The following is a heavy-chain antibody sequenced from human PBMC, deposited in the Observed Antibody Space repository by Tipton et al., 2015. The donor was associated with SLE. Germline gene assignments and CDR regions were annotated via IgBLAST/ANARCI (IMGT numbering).Heavy chain of an antibody. Sequence: TLSLTCAVYGGSLSGYYWSWIRQPPGKGLEWIGEINDSGAIKSNPSLESRVNISVDTSKNQFSLRLSSVTAGDTAVYYCARRGQGYGGNSPFGNWGQGTLVTVSS. CDR2: INDSGAI. D-gene: IGHD4/OR15-4a*01. V-gene: IGHV4-34*01. CDR1: GGSLSGYY. J-gene: IGHJ4*02. CDR3: ARRGQGYGGNSPFGN.